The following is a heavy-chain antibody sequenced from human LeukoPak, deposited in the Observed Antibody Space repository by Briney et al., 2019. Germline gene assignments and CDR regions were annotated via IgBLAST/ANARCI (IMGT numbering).Heavy chain of an antibody. V-gene: IGHV3-21*01. Sequence: GGSLTLSCAASGFTFSSYSMNWVRQAPGKGLEWVSSIRSSSSYIYYADSVKGRFTISRDNDKNSLYLQMNSLRAEDTAVYYCARAEAGYYDFWSGPNEMDYFDYWGQGTLVTVSS. CDR3: ARAEAGYYDFWSGPNEMDYFDY. D-gene: IGHD3-3*01. CDR2: IRSSSSYI. J-gene: IGHJ4*02. CDR1: GFTFSSYS.